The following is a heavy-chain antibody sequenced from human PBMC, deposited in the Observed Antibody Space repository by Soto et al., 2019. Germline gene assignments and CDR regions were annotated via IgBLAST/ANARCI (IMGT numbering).Heavy chain of an antibody. V-gene: IGHV4-39*01. CDR3: ASADTAMDPPGS. D-gene: IGHD5-18*01. CDR1: GGSTRHSSYF. CDR2: VYYSGTP. Sequence: SETLSLTCAVSGGSTRHSSYFWGWIRQQPGKGQERIASVYYSGTPYYNQSLKRRVNISITTSKTQVSLNLNSLTAADTAIYYCASADTAMDPPGSWGQGILVTVSS. J-gene: IGHJ5*02.